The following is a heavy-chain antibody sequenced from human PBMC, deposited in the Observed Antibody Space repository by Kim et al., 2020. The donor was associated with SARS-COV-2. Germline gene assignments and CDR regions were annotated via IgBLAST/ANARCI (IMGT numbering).Heavy chain of an antibody. D-gene: IGHD3-3*01. V-gene: IGHV3-30*01. CDR3: ARSYDFWSGYGDY. J-gene: IGHJ4*02. CDR1: GFTFSSYV. Sequence: GGSLRLSCAASGFTFSSYVMHWVRQAPGKGREWLAIISYDVSNKIYADSVKGRFTFSRDNSNNTVFLQMNSLRIEDTAVYYCARSYDFWSGYGDYWGQGTVVIVSS. CDR2: ISYDVSNK.